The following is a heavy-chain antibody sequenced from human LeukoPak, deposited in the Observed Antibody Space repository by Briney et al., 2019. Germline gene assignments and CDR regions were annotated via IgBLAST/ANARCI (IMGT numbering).Heavy chain of an antibody. J-gene: IGHJ4*02. Sequence: GGSLRLSCAASGFPFHNYWMTWVRQAPGKGLEWVANIDQDENEKYYLDSVKGRFTISRDNAETSLYLQMTSLRVEDTAIYYCARGLYGSGRRSLMAHWGPGTLVAVSS. CDR2: IDQDENEK. V-gene: IGHV3-7*01. CDR3: ARGLYGSGRRSLMAH. CDR1: GFPFHNYW. D-gene: IGHD3-10*01.